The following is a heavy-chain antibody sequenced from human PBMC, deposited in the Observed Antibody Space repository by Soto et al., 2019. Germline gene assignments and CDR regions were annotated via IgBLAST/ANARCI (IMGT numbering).Heavy chain of an antibody. CDR1: AFTFSSYG. J-gene: IGHJ4*02. V-gene: IGHV3-30*18. D-gene: IGHD1-26*01. CDR2: ISYDGSNT. Sequence: QVQLVESGGGVVQPGRSLRLSCAASAFTFSSYGMHWVRQAPGKGLEWVAIISYDGSNTYYADSVKGRFTISRDNSKNTLYLQMNSLRAEDTSVYYCAKEGGLSGSYYISSSYYFDYWGQGTLVTVSS. CDR3: AKEGGLSGSYYISSSYYFDY.